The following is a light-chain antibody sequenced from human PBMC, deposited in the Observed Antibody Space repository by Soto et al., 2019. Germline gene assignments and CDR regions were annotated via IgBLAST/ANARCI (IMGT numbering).Light chain of an antibody. CDR2: ATS. CDR1: QSVSDSY. V-gene: IGKV3-20*01. Sequence: ENVLTQSPGTLSLSPGERATLSCRASQSVSDSYLAWYQQKPGQTPRLLIYATSGRATRIPDRCSGSGSGTDFTLTISRVAPEDFAVYYCQQDVTSPPMYTFGQGTKLEIK. J-gene: IGKJ2*01. CDR3: QQDVTSPPMYT.